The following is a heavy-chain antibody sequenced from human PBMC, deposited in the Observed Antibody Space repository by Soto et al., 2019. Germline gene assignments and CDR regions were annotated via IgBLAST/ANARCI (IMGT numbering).Heavy chain of an antibody. J-gene: IGHJ1*01. D-gene: IGHD2-15*01. CDR2: IHPSGDT. CDR3: VRGYCTTSPCSGDFQF. V-gene: IGHV1-46*01. Sequence: QVQLVQSGAELKKPGAPVKVACKASGYKFTTYFIHWVRQAPGQGLEWMGMIHPSGDTGYAQKFRCRVTMTIDSSKTTAYMELRNLTSEDTAVYFSVRGYCTTSPCSGDFQFWGQGTLVTVSS. CDR1: GYKFTTYF.